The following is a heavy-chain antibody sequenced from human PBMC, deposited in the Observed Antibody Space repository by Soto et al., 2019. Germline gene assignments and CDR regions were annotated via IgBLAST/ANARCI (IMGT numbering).Heavy chain of an antibody. Sequence: QVQLVQSGAEVKQPGASVKVSCKASGYTFTGYYMHWVRQAPGQGLAWMGWINPNSGGTNYAKKFQGWVTMTRDTSISTAYMELSRLRSDDTAVYYCARGVRLRTSPYNGFDHWVQGTLVTVSS. J-gene: IGHJ5*02. CDR3: ARGVRLRTSPYNGFDH. CDR2: INPNSGGT. V-gene: IGHV1-2*04. CDR1: GYTFTGYY. D-gene: IGHD5-12*01.